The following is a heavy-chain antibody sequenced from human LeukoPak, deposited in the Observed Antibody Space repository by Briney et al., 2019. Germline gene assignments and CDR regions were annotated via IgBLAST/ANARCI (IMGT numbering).Heavy chain of an antibody. CDR2: INPNSGGT. D-gene: IGHD3-3*01. CDR3: ARGFYDFWSGSW. CDR1: GYTFTGYY. Sequence: ASVKVSCKASGYTFTGYYMHWVRQAPGQGLEWMGWINPNSGGTNYAQKFQGRVTMARDTSISTAYMELSRLRSDDTAVYYCARGFYDFWSGSWWGQGTLVTVSS. J-gene: IGHJ4*02. V-gene: IGHV1-2*02.